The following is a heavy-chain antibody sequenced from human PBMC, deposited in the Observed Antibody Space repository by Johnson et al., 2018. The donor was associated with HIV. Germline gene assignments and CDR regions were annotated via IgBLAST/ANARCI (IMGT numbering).Heavy chain of an antibody. Sequence: VQLVESGGGLVQPGGSLRLSCAASRFIFNDYDMHWVRQVTGKGLEWVSGIGPAGDTYYPGSVKGRFTISRENAKNSLYLQMNNLRAGDTAVYYCATSISTPPGAFDIWGQGTMVTVSS. V-gene: IGHV3-13*01. CDR2: IGPAGDT. J-gene: IGHJ3*02. CDR1: RFIFNDYD. D-gene: IGHD6-6*01. CDR3: ATSISTPPGAFDI.